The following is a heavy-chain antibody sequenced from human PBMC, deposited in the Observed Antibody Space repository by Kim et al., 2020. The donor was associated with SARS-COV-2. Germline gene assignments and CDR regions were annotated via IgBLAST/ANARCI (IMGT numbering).Heavy chain of an antibody. Sequence: SETLSLTCAVYGGSFSGYYWSWIRQLPGKGLEWIGEINHSGSTNYNPSLKSRVTISVDTSKNQFSLKLSSVTAADPAVYYCAASGYCGGDCYLNRHYWG. CDR1: GGSFSGYY. V-gene: IGHV4-34*01. CDR3: AASGYCGGDCYLNRHY. CDR2: INHSGST. D-gene: IGHD2-21*02. J-gene: IGHJ4*01.